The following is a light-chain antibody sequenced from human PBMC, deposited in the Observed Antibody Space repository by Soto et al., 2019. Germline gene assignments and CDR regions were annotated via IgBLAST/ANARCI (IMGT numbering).Light chain of an antibody. J-gene: IGKJ5*01. V-gene: IGKV1D-12*01. CDR3: QQAYSFPIT. CDR2: GAS. CDR1: QDIRGY. Sequence: IQATQSPSSVSASVGDRVTITCRASQDIRGYLAWYQHKPGRTPELLIHGASRLQSGVPARFSGSGSGTDFTLSINSLQPEDFATYYCQQAYSFPITFGQGARLEI.